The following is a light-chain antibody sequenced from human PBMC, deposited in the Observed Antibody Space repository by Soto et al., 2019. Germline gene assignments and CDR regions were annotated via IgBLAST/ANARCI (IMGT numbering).Light chain of an antibody. Sequence: EIVMTQSPLSLSVTPGEPASISCRSSQSLLHSNGYNHLAWYQQKPGQPPQLIIYWASTRESGVPERFSGSGSGTDFTLTISSLEAEDVAFYWCQQYFDVPFTFGGGTKV. CDR2: WAS. CDR1: QSLLHSNGYNH. V-gene: IGKV4-1*01. J-gene: IGKJ4*01. CDR3: QQYFDVPFT.